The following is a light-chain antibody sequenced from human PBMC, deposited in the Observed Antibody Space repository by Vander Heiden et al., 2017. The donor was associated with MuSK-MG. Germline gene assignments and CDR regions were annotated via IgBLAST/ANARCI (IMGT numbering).Light chain of an antibody. CDR3: QSYDSSRSSSVV. J-gene: IGLJ2*01. CDR2: SNS. CDR1: SCNIETGYD. V-gene: IGLV1-40*01. Sequence: QSVLTQPPSASGAPGQRVTIPCTGSSCNIETGYDVHWYQQLPGTAPKLLIYSNSNRPSGVPNRFSGSKSGTSASLAITGLQAEDEADYYYQSYDSSRSSSVVFGGGTKLTVL.